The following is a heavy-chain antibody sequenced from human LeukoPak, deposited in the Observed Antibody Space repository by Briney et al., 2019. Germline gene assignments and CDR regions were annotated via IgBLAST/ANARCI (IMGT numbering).Heavy chain of an antibody. Sequence: PGGSLRLSCAASGFTFSRYTMNWVRQASGKGLGWVSSITSSSSYIYYADSVKGRFTISRDNAKNSLYLQMNSLRAEDTAVYYCTRDGDTGMVGGYYYYMDVWGKGTTVTVSS. V-gene: IGHV3-21*01. D-gene: IGHD5-18*01. CDR1: GFTFSRYT. CDR3: TRDGDTGMVGGYYYYMDV. J-gene: IGHJ6*03. CDR2: ITSSSSYI.